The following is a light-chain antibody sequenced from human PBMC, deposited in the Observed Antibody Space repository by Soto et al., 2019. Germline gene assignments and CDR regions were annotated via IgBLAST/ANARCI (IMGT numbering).Light chain of an antibody. CDR2: GAS. CDR1: RSVSSRY. J-gene: IGKJ2*01. Sequence: EIVLTQSPGTLSLSPGERATLSCRASRSVSSRYLAWYQQKPGQAPRLLIYGASSRATGIPDRFSGSGSGTDLTLTISRLEPEDFAVYYCQQYGSSPPYTFGQGTKLEIK. CDR3: QQYGSSPPYT. V-gene: IGKV3-20*01.